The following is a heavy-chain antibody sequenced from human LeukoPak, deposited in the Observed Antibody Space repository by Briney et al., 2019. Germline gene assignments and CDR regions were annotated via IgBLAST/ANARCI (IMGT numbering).Heavy chain of an antibody. CDR2: IYSGGST. CDR3: ARDRSSSWYLDY. Sequence: PGGSLRLSCAASGFTFSSYAMSWVRQAPGKGLEWVSVIYSGGSTDYADSVKGRFTISRDNSKNTLYLQMNSLRAEDTAVYYCARDRSSSWYLDYWGQGTLVTVSS. D-gene: IGHD6-13*01. V-gene: IGHV3-53*01. J-gene: IGHJ4*02. CDR1: GFTFSSYA.